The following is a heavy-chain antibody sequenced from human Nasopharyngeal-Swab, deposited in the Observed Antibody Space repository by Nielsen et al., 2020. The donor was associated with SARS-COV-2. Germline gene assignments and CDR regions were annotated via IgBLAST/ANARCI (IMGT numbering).Heavy chain of an antibody. Sequence: WIRQPPGKGLEWVSAISGSGGSTYYADSVKGRFTISRDNSKNTLYLQMNSLRAEDTAVYYCAKVARDIVVVPTAMKAYYYYGMGVWGQGTTVTVTS. D-gene: IGHD2-2*01. CDR3: AKVARDIVVVPTAMKAYYYYGMGV. CDR2: ISGSGGST. J-gene: IGHJ6*02. V-gene: IGHV3-23*01.